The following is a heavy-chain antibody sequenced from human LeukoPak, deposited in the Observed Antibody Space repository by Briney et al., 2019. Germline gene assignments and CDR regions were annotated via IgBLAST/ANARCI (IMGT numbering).Heavy chain of an antibody. J-gene: IGHJ6*03. V-gene: IGHV3-7*01. D-gene: IGHD2/OR15-2a*01. CDR3: TGGSDKVLSGEYYYYMDV. Sequence: PGGSLRLSCTASRFTTHYWLNWVRRSPGKGLEWVASLNRYGRVQHYVDSVEGRFTISSDSAKNSLALQMHSLRAEDTAVYYCTGGSDKVLSGEYYYYMDVWGTGTTVTVSS. CDR2: LNRYGRVQ. CDR1: RFTTHYW.